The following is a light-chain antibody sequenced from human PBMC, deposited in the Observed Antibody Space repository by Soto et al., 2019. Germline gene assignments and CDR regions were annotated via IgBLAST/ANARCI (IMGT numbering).Light chain of an antibody. CDR2: DAS. Sequence: DIQMTQSPSTLSASAGDRVTITCRASQSISSWLAWYQQKPGKAPKLLIYDASSLESGVPSRFSGSGSGTEFTLTISSLQPDDFATYYCQQYNSQKTFGQGTKVDIK. J-gene: IGKJ1*01. CDR3: QQYNSQKT. CDR1: QSISSW. V-gene: IGKV1-5*01.